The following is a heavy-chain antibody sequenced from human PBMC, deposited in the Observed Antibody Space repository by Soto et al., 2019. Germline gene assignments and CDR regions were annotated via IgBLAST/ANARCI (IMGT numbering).Heavy chain of an antibody. CDR1: GFPFSDYY. Sequence: GGSLRLSCAASGFPFSDYYMSWIRQAPGKGLEWVSYISSSSSYTNYADSVKGRFTISRDNSKNTLYLQMGSLRAEDMAVYYCARGPGYYFDYWGQGTLVTVSS. J-gene: IGHJ4*02. V-gene: IGHV3-11*06. CDR3: ARGPGYYFDY. CDR2: ISSSSSYT.